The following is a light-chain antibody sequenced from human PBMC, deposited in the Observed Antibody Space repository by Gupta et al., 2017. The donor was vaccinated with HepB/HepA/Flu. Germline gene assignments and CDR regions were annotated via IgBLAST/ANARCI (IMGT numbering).Light chain of an antibody. CDR1: QAMRSD. V-gene: IGKV1-6*01. CDR2: GSS. CDR3: LQDYSYPHT. J-gene: IGKJ2*01. Sequence: AIQMTQSPSSLSASIGDRVTITYRASQAMRSDLGWYQQKPGKAPTLLIVGSSNVESGVPSRFSGSGSGTEFTLTISSLQPEDFATYYCLQDYSYPHTFGQGTKVEIK.